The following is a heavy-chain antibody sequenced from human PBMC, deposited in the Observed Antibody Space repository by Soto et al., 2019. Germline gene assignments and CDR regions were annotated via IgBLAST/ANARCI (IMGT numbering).Heavy chain of an antibody. V-gene: IGHV3-23*01. Sequence: GGSLRLSCAASGFTLSSYAMSWVRQAPGKGLEWVSAISGSGGSTYYADSVKGRFTISRDNSKNTLYLQMNSLRAEDTAVYYCAKDSSGEPYYDILTGYYIPNHFDYWGQGTQVTVSS. CDR3: AKDSSGEPYYDILTGYYIPNHFDY. J-gene: IGHJ4*02. CDR2: ISGSGGST. CDR1: GFTLSSYA. D-gene: IGHD3-9*01.